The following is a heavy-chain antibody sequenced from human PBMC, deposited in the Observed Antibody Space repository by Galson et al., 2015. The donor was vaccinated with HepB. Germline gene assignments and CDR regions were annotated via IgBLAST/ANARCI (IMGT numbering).Heavy chain of an antibody. V-gene: IGHV4-59*08. J-gene: IGHJ6*02. Sequence: SLTCTVSGGSISSYYWSWIRQPPGKGLEWIGYIYYSGSTNYNPSLKSRVTISVDTSKNQFSLKLSSVTAADTAVYYCARLGGRGYSYGYAHYYGMDVWGQGTTVTVSS. CDR2: IYYSGST. D-gene: IGHD5-18*01. CDR3: ARLGGRGYSYGYAHYYGMDV. CDR1: GGSISSYY.